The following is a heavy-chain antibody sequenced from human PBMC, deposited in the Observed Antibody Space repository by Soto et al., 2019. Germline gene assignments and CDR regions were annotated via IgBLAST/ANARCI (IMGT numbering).Heavy chain of an antibody. J-gene: IGHJ3*02. CDR2: INTYNGNT. CDR3: ARDLLYSTRSTVRFDI. V-gene: IGHV1-18*01. Sequence: VQLVQSGVEVKKPGPSVKVSCKASGYTFTSHGISWVRQAPGQGLEWMGWINTYNGNTNYAQKVQGRVTMTTETSTSTAYMELRSLRSDDTAVYYCARDLLYSTRSTVRFDIWGQGTMLTVSS. D-gene: IGHD6-13*01. CDR1: GYTFTSHG.